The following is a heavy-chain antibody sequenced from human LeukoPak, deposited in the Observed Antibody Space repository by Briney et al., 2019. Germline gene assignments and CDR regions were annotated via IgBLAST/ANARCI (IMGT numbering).Heavy chain of an antibody. D-gene: IGHD3-10*01. Sequence: RGCLRLSCAASGFTFSTYTLSWVRQAPRKGPEWVSAINTGGGTNYPDSVKGRFTVSRDNSKNALYLQMNSLRAEDTAVYYCARVRGRIGGYFDNWGQGTLVTVSS. J-gene: IGHJ4*02. CDR1: GFTFSTYT. CDR2: INTGGGT. CDR3: ARVRGRIGGYFDN. V-gene: IGHV3-23*01.